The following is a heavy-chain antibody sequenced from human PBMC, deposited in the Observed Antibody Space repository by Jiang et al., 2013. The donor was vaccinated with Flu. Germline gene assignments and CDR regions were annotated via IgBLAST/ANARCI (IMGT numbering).Heavy chain of an antibody. J-gene: IGHJ4*02. CDR1: GDSVSNNKFT. V-gene: IGHV6-1*01. Sequence: SLTCVISGDSVSNNKFTWNWIRQSPSRGLEWLGRTYYRSGWYRDYGISVKSRIIINPDTSKNQFSLQLNSVTPEDTALYYCTRAPHGWGSDNWGQGTLVTVS. CDR3: TRAPHGWGSDN. CDR2: TYYRSGWYR. D-gene: IGHD2-21*01.